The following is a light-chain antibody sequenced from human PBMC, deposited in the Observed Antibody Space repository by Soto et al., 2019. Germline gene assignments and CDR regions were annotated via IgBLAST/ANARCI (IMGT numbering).Light chain of an antibody. CDR2: SNH. V-gene: IGLV1-44*01. J-gene: IGLJ2*01. Sequence: QSVVTQPPSASGTPGQRVSISCSGSNSNIGSNAVNWYQHLPGTAPKPLIYSNHQRPSGVPDRFSGSKSGTSASLAISGLQSEDEADYYCASWDDSLNGVVFGGGTQLTVL. CDR3: ASWDDSLNGVV. CDR1: NSNIGSNA.